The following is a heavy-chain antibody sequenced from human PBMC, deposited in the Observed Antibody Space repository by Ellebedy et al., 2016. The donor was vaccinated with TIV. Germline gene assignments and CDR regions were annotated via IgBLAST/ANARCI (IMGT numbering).Heavy chain of an antibody. CDR2: ITSSSRYT. CDR1: GFTFSDYY. V-gene: IGHV3-11*06. D-gene: IGHD6-19*01. J-gene: IGHJ4*02. Sequence: GGSLRLSCAASGFTFSDYYMTWIRQAPGKGLEWVSYITSSSRYTNYADSVKGRFTISRDNARNSLYLQMNSLSAEDTAVYYCARGDSSSGWYPSHFDYWGQGTLVTVSS. CDR3: ARGDSSSGWYPSHFDY.